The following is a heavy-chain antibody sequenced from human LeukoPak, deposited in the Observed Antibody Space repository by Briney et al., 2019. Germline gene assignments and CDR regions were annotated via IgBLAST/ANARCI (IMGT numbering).Heavy chain of an antibody. CDR3: ASDPPEDYYDSSGYYLFDY. V-gene: IGHV1-18*01. CDR1: GYTFTSYG. J-gene: IGHJ4*02. D-gene: IGHD3-22*01. CDR2: ISAYNGNT. Sequence: ASVKVSCKASGYTFTSYGISWVRQAPGQGLEWMGWISAYNGNTNYAQKLQGRVTMTTDTSTSTAYMELRSLRSDDTAVYYCASDPPEDYYDSSGYYLFDYWGQGTLVTVSS.